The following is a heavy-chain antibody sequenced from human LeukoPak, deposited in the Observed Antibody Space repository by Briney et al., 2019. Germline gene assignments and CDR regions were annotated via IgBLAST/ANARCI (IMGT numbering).Heavy chain of an antibody. CDR1: GFTVSSNY. Sequence: PGGSLRLSCAASGFTVSSNYMSWVRQAPGKGLEWVSVIYSGGSTYYADSVKGRFTISRDNSKNTLYLQMNSLRAEDTAVYYCARVPLNYYDSSGPSIIPWYFDLWGRGTLVTVSS. CDR2: IYSGGST. J-gene: IGHJ2*01. V-gene: IGHV3-66*02. CDR3: ARVPLNYYDSSGPSIIPWYFDL. D-gene: IGHD3-22*01.